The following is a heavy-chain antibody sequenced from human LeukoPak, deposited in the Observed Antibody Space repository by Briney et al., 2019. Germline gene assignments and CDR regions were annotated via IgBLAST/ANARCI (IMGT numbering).Heavy chain of an antibody. V-gene: IGHV3-21*01. J-gene: IGHJ6*02. CDR2: ISSSSSYI. CDR3: ARPRNTIFYYYGMDV. D-gene: IGHD3-3*01. Sequence: GGSLRLSCAASGFTFSSYSMNWVRQAPGKGLEWVSSISSSSSYIYYADSVKGRFTISRDNAKNSLYLQMNSLRAEDTALYYCARPRNTIFYYYGMDVWGQGTTVTVSS. CDR1: GFTFSSYS.